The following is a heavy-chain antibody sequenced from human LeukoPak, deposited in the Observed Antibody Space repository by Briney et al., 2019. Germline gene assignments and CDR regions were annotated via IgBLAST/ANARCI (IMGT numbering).Heavy chain of an antibody. D-gene: IGHD6-6*01. CDR1: GFTFSSYA. Sequence: TGGSLRLSCAASGFTFSSYAMSWVRQAPGKGLEWVSAISGSGGSTYYADSVKGRFTVSRDNSKNTLYLQMNSLRAEDTAVYYCAKPDRAIAAPGYWGQGTLVTVSS. CDR3: AKPDRAIAAPGY. V-gene: IGHV3-23*01. J-gene: IGHJ4*02. CDR2: ISGSGGST.